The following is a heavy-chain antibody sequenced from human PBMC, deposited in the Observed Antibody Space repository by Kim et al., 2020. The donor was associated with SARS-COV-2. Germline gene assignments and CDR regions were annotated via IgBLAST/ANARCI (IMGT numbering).Heavy chain of an antibody. J-gene: IGHJ4*02. D-gene: IGHD3-3*01. Sequence: ETLSLTCTVSGGSVSSGSYFWSWIRQPPGKGLEWIGYIYYSGNTNYNPSLKSRVTMSVDTSKNQFSLKLRSVTAADTAVYYCARAPNDFWSGYPYYFDYWGQGTLVTVSS. CDR2: IYYSGNT. CDR1: GGSVSSGSYF. V-gene: IGHV4-61*01. CDR3: ARAPNDFWSGYPYYFDY.